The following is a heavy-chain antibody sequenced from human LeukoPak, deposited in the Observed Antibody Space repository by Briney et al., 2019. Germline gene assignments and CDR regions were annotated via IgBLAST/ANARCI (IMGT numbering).Heavy chain of an antibody. J-gene: IGHJ4*02. CDR1: GFTFSSYS. D-gene: IGHD3-3*02. V-gene: IGHV3-21*01. CDR2: ISSSSSYI. CDR3: ARVGEKAFYLWPEIDY. Sequence: GGSLRLSCAASGFTFSSYSMNWVRQAPGKGLEWVSSISSSSSYIYYADSVKGRFTISRDNAKKSLYLQMNSLRAEDTAVYYCARVGEKAFYLWPEIDYWGQGTLVTVSS.